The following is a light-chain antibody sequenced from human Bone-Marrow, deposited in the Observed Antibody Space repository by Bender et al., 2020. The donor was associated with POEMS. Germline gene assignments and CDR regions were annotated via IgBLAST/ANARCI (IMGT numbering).Light chain of an antibody. V-gene: IGLV2-14*01. CDR1: NSDIGAYNF. J-gene: IGLJ2*01. CDR2: EVS. Sequence: QSALTQPASVSGSPGQSITVSCIGTNSDIGAYNFVSWYQQHPGKAPKLLIYEVSERPSGISTRFSGSKSANTATLTISGLQAEDEADYFCSSYTSSNTHVLFGGGTKLTVL. CDR3: SSYTSSNTHVL.